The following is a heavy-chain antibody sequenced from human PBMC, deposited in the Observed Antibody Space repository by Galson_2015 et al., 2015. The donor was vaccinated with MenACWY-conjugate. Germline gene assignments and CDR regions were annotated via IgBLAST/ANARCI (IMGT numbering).Heavy chain of an antibody. D-gene: IGHD6-19*01. CDR1: GFAFSSYC. J-gene: IGHJ6*02. Sequence: SLRLSCAASGFAFSSYCMHWVRHAPGKGLECVSRICAGGISIMYGDSVRGRFTISRDDAENTLYLQMDSLRADDTAVYFCVRGSSGWRGMDIWGQGTTVTVSS. V-gene: IGHV3-74*03. CDR2: ICAGGISI. CDR3: VRGSSGWRGMDI.